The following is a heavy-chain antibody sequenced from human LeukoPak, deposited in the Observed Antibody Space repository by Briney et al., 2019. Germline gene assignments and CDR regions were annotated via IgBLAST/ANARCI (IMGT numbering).Heavy chain of an antibody. V-gene: IGHV3-30-3*01. D-gene: IGHD5-18*01. CDR2: ISYDGSNK. Sequence: GGSLRLSCAASGFTFSSYAMHWVRQAPGKGLEGVAVISYDGSNKYYADSVKGRFTISRDNSKNTLYLQMNSLRAEDTAVYYCARAGYSYGAYYFDYWGQGTLVTVSS. CDR1: GFTFSSYA. J-gene: IGHJ4*02. CDR3: ARAGYSYGAYYFDY.